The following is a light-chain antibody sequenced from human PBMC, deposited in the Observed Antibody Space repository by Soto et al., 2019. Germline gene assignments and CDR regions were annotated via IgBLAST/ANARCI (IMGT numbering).Light chain of an antibody. J-gene: IGLJ2*01. V-gene: IGLV2-14*02. CDR1: SRDVGSYSL. Sequence: QSALTQPASVSGSPGQSITISCTGTSRDVGSYSLVSWFQQYPGRAPKLMIYEVTKRPSGVSNRFSGSKSGNTASLTISGLQAEDEADYYCSSYTSSSTVVFGGGTKLTVL. CDR2: EVT. CDR3: SSYTSSSTVV.